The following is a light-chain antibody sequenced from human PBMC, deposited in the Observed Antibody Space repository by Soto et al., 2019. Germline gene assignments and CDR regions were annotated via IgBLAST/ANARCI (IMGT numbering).Light chain of an antibody. J-gene: IGKJ1*01. Sequence: IVMTESPATLSVSPGVRATLSCRASQSVSTNLAWYQQKPGQPPRLLIYGASTRATGIPARFSGSGSGTQFTLTISSLQSEDFAVYYCQKYNNWPRTFGQGTKVDIK. CDR3: QKYNNWPRT. CDR1: QSVSTN. V-gene: IGKV3-15*01. CDR2: GAS.